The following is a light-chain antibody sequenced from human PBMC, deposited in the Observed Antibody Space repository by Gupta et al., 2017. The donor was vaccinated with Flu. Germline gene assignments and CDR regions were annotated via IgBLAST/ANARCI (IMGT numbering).Light chain of an antibody. CDR1: QSVRSSY. V-gene: IGKV3-20*01. CDR3: HQLASSPYT. CDR2: AAS. J-gene: IGKJ2*01. Sequence: EIVLTQSPGTLSLSPGDRATLSCRASQSVRSSYLAWYHQKHGKAPRLLMYAASSRATGIPDRFNASGSGTEFNLTISRLEPADFAVYYCHQLASSPYTFGQGTKLEIK.